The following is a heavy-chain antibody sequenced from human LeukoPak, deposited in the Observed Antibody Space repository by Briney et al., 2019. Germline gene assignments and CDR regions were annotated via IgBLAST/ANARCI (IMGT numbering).Heavy chain of an antibody. D-gene: IGHD3-3*01. Sequence: GGSLRLSCAASGFSFNSYDMHWVRQVRGKGLEWVGAIGTGGDTYYADSVQRRFTISRENVKKSLYLQMDCLRAGDTAVYYCARDRGYDFWSGSLDLWGRGTLVTVSS. CDR3: ARDRGYDFWSGSLDL. CDR1: GFSFNSYD. V-gene: IGHV3-13*01. CDR2: IGTGGDT. J-gene: IGHJ2*01.